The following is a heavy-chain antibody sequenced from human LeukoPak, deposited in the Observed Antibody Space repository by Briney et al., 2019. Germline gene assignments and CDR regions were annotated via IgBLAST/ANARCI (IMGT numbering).Heavy chain of an antibody. CDR2: IYPGDSDT. Sequence: GESLKISCKGSGYSFTSYWIGWVRQIPGKGLEWMGIIYPGDSDTRYSPSFQGQVTISADKSISTAYLQWSSLKASDTAMYYCARAYRYSGSPSFFDYWGQGTLVTVSP. D-gene: IGHD1-26*01. CDR1: GYSFTSYW. V-gene: IGHV5-51*01. CDR3: ARAYRYSGSPSFFDY. J-gene: IGHJ4*02.